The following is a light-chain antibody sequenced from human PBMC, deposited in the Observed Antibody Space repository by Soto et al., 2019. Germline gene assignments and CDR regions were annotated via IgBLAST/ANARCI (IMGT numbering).Light chain of an antibody. V-gene: IGKV1D-13*01. J-gene: IGKJ1*01. Sequence: AVQLTQSPSSVSASVGDTVSVTCRASQGIGDALAWYQQSPGKPPILLLYDATRLESGVPSRFSGSGSGTDFSLTISGLQPEDFATYICQQFNDSPRAFGQGTRV. CDR2: DAT. CDR1: QGIGDA. CDR3: QQFNDSPRA.